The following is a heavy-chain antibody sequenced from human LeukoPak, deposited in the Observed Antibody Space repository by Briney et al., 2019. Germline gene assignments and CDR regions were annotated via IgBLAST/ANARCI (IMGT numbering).Heavy chain of an antibody. CDR2: IYHSGST. CDR3: AAYSYGLIDP. D-gene: IGHD5-18*01. CDR1: GGSISSYY. J-gene: IGHJ5*02. Sequence: SETLSLTCTVSGGSISSYYWSWIRQPPGKGLEWIGSIYHSGSTYYNPSLKSRVTISVDTSKNQFSLKLSSVTAADTAVYYCAAYSYGLIDPWGQGTLVTVSS. V-gene: IGHV4-59*04.